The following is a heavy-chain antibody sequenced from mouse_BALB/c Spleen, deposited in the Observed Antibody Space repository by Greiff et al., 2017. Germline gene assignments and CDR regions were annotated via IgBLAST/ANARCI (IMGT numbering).Heavy chain of an antibody. V-gene: IGHV1S127*01. J-gene: IGHJ3*01. D-gene: IGHD1-1*01. CDR3: TRKGPYYGSSYASWFAY. CDR2: IDPSDSYT. Sequence: QVQLQQPGAELVKPGASVKMSCKASGYTFTSYWMHWVKQRPGQGLEWIGVIDPSDSYTSYNQKFKGKATLTVDTSSSTAYMQLSSLTSEDSAVYYCTRKGPYYGSSYASWFAYWGQGTLVTVSA. CDR1: GYTFTSYW.